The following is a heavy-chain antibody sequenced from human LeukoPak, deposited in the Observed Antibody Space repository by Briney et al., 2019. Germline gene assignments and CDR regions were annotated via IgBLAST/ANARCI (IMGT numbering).Heavy chain of an antibody. D-gene: IGHD6-19*01. CDR1: GFTFSTYA. CDR3: ANSYSGWYVDYFDY. CDR2: ISGNGGIT. V-gene: IGHV3-23*01. J-gene: IGHJ4*02. Sequence: GGSLRLPCAASGFTFSTYAMSWVRQAPGKGLEWVSGISGNGGITYYADSVKGRFTISRDNSMNTLYLQMNSLRAEDTAVYYCANSYSGWYVDYFDYWGQGTLVTVSS.